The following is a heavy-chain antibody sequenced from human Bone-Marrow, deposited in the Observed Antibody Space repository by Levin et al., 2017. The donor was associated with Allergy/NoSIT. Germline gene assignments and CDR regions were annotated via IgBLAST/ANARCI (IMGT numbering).Heavy chain of an antibody. V-gene: IGHV4-34*01. D-gene: IGHD5-12*01. J-gene: IGHJ4*02. Sequence: GSLRLSCAVYGGSFSGYYWSWIRQPPGKGLEWIGEINHSGSTNYNPSLKSRVTISVDTSKNQFSLKLSSVTAADTAVYYCARGRREYSGYDDQLDYWGQGTLVTVSS. CDR1: GGSFSGYY. CDR2: INHSGST. CDR3: ARGRREYSGYDDQLDY.